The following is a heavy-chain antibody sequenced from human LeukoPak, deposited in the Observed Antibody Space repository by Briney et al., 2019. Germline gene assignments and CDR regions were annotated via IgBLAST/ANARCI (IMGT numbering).Heavy chain of an antibody. CDR3: ARGRDYMDV. CDR1: GGSISSYY. J-gene: IGHJ6*03. D-gene: IGHD3-10*01. Sequence: SETLSLTCTVSGGSISSYYWSWIRQPPGKGLEWIGYIYYSGSTNYNPSLKSRVTISVDTSKNQFSLKLSSVTAADTAVYYCARGRDYMDVWGKGTTVAVSS. V-gene: IGHV4-59*01. CDR2: IYYSGST.